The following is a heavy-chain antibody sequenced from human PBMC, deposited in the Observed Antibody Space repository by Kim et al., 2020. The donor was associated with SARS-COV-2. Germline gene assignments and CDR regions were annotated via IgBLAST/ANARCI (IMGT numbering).Heavy chain of an antibody. D-gene: IGHD5-18*01. V-gene: IGHV4-38-2*02. J-gene: IGHJ3*02. CDR1: GYSISSGYY. CDR2: IYHSGST. CDR3: AREPGYSYGYHDAFDI. Sequence: SETLSLTCTVSGYSISSGYYWGWIRQPPGKGLEWIGSIYHSGSTYYNPSLKSRVTISVDTSKNQFSLKLSSVTAADTAVYYCAREPGYSYGYHDAFDIWGQGTMVTVSS.